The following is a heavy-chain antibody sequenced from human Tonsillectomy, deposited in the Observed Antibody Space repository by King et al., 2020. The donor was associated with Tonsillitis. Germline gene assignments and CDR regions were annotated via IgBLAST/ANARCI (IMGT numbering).Heavy chain of an antibody. V-gene: IGHV1-24*01. CDR2: FDPEDGKT. Sequence: VQLVQSGAEVKKPGASVKVSCKVSGYTLTELSMHWVRQAPGKGLEWMGGFDPEDGKTIYAQKFQGRVTMTEDTSTDTAYMELSSLRSEDTAVYYCASLRIAAGAPYDAFEIWGQGTMVTVSS. CDR1: GYTLTELS. D-gene: IGHD6-13*01. CDR3: ASLRIAAGAPYDAFEI. J-gene: IGHJ3*02.